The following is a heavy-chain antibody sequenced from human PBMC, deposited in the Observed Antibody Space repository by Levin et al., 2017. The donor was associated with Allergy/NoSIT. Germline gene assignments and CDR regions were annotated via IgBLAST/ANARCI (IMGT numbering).Heavy chain of an antibody. Sequence: SETLSLTCTVSGDSISSYYWTWIRQPPGRGLEWIGYIHYDGKTNYNPSLRSRITISLDTSKHEFSLKLRSVTAADTAVYYCAREYGGDWYFDLWGRGTLVTVSS. V-gene: IGHV4-59*01. CDR1: GDSISSYY. CDR2: IHYDGKT. J-gene: IGHJ2*01. D-gene: IGHD2-21*01. CDR3: AREYGGDWYFDL.